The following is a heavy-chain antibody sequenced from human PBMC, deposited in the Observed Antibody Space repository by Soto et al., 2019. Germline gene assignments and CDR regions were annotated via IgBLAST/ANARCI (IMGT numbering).Heavy chain of an antibody. V-gene: IGHV3-30*18. Sequence: GGSLRLSCAASGFTFSSYGMHWVRQAPGKGLEWVAVISYDGSNKYYADSVKGRFTISRDNSKNTLYLQMNSLRAEDTAVYYCAKDWMYSSSDGGDYWGQGTLVTVSS. CDR3: AKDWMYSSSDGGDY. CDR1: GFTFSSYG. D-gene: IGHD6-6*01. CDR2: ISYDGSNK. J-gene: IGHJ4*02.